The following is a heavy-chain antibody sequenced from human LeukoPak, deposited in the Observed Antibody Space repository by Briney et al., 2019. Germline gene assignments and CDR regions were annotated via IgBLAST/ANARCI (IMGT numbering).Heavy chain of an antibody. V-gene: IGHV3-7*01. CDR2: IKQDGSEK. J-gene: IGHJ4*02. CDR1: GFTFNSYA. CDR3: ARSGYYDFWSGTDYFDY. Sequence: PGGSLRLSCEGSGFTFNSYAMSWVRQAPGKGLEWVANIKQDGSEKYNVDSVKGRFTISRDNAKNSLYLQMNSLRAEDTAVYYRARSGYYDFWSGTDYFDYWGQGTLVTVSS. D-gene: IGHD3-3*01.